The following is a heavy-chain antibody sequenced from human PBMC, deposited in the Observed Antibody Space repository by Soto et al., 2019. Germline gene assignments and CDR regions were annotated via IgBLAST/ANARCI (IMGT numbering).Heavy chain of an antibody. Sequence: GGSLRLSCTVSGFTFTDYSLNWVRQAPGKGLEWLSYISASRTTIYYAASVRGRFTVSRDNAKNSLYLQLNSLRVDDTAVYYCARDGRRGYDLDVWGQGTMVTV. V-gene: IGHV3-48*01. CDR1: GFTFTDYS. D-gene: IGHD1-26*01. CDR3: ARDGRRGYDLDV. J-gene: IGHJ6*02. CDR2: ISASRTTI.